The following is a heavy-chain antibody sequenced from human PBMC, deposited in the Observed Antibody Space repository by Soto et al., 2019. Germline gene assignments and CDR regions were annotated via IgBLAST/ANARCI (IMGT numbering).Heavy chain of an antibody. J-gene: IGHJ5*02. CDR2: ISGSGGST. CDR3: TKNARQGAVAGPNWFDP. CDR1: GFTFSNYA. D-gene: IGHD6-19*01. V-gene: IGHV3-23*01. Sequence: EVQLLESGGGLVEPGGSLRLSCAASGFTFSNYAMNWVRQAPGKWLEWVSAISGSGGSTYYADSVKGRFTISRDNSKNTLYVQMNSLRAEDTAVYYCTKNARQGAVAGPNWFDPWGQGTLVTVSS.